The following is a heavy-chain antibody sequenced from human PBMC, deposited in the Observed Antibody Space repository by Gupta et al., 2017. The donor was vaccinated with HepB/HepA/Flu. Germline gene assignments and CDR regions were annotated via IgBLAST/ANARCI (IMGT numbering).Heavy chain of an antibody. CDR2: INHSGST. CDR3: ARRLVITRDFDY. D-gene: IGHD3-22*01. Sequence: QVQLQQWGAGLLKPSETLSLTCAVYGGSFSGYYWSWIRQPPGKGLEWIGEINHSGSTNYNPSLKSRVTISVDTSKNQFSLKLSSVTAADTAVYYCARRLVITRDFDYWGQGTLVTVSS. J-gene: IGHJ4*02. CDR1: GGSFSGYY. V-gene: IGHV4-34*01.